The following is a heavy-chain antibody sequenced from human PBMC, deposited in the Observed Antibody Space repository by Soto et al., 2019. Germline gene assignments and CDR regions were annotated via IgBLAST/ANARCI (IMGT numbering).Heavy chain of an antibody. V-gene: IGHV1-18*01. D-gene: IGHD3-16*01. CDR2: INAYNANT. CDR1: GYTFTHFG. Sequence: GASVKVSCKASGYTFTHFGVSWVRQAPGQGLEWMGWINAYNANTDYAQKFQGRVTMTTDTSTSTAYMDLRSLRSDDTAVYYCARAIAGGYGYTTLDYWGQGTLVTVSS. J-gene: IGHJ4*02. CDR3: ARAIAGGYGYTTLDY.